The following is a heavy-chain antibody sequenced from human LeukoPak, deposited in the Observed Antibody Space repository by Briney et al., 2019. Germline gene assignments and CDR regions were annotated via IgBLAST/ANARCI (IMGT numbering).Heavy chain of an antibody. Sequence: PGGALRLSCAASGFTFSSYAMHGVRQAPGKGLEGVAVISYDGSNKYYADSVKGRFTISRDNSKNTLYLQMNSLRAEDTAVYYCARDVDGYNSGWGQGTLVTVSS. CDR1: GFTFSSYA. D-gene: IGHD5-24*01. J-gene: IGHJ4*02. V-gene: IGHV3-30*04. CDR2: ISYDGSNK. CDR3: ARDVDGYNSG.